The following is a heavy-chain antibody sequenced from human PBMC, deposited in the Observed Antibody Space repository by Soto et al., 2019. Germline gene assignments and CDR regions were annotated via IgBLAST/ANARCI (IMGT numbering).Heavy chain of an antibody. D-gene: IGHD4-17*01. Sequence: GGSLRLSCAASGFTFSSYAMSWVRQAPGKGLEWVSAISGSGGSTYYADSVKGRFTISRDNSKNTLYLQMNSLRAEDTAVYYCAKPHSPVTTYKYYFMDVWGKGTTVTVSS. CDR1: GFTFSSYA. CDR3: AKPHSPVTTYKYYFMDV. J-gene: IGHJ6*03. CDR2: ISGSGGST. V-gene: IGHV3-23*01.